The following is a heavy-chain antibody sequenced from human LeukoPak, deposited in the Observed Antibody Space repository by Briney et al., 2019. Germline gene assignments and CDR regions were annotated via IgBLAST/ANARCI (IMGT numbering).Heavy chain of an antibody. D-gene: IGHD2-2*02. CDR1: GFTFSSYA. CDR2: ISGSGGST. CDR3: AKGRRYCSSTSCYITFDAFDI. J-gene: IGHJ3*02. V-gene: IGHV3-23*01. Sequence: GGSLRLSCAASGFTFSSYAMSWVRQAPGKGLEWVSAISGSGGSTYYADSVKGRFTISRDNSKNTLYLQMNSLRAEDTAVYYCAKGRRYCSSTSCYITFDAFDIWGQGTMVTVSS.